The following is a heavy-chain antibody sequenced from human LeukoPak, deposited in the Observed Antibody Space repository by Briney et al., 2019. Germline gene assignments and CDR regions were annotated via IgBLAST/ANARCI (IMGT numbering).Heavy chain of an antibody. CDR1: GFTFSSYA. CDR3: ARSQGGSSDHFDY. CDR2: ISSNGGST. D-gene: IGHD1-26*01. J-gene: IGHJ4*02. Sequence: GGSLGLSCAASGFTFSSYALHWVRQAPGKGLEYVSAISSNGGSTYYANSVKGRFTISRDNSKNTLYLQMGSLRAEDMAVYYCARSQGGSSDHFDYWGQGTLVTVSS. V-gene: IGHV3-64*01.